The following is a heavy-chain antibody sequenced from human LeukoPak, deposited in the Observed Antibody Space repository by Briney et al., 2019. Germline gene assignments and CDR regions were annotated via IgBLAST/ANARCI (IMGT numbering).Heavy chain of an antibody. Sequence: PGGSLRLSCAASGFTFSSYEMNWVRQAPGKGLEWVSYISSSGSTIYYADSVKGRFTISRDNAKNSLYLQMNSLRAEDTAVYYCAKDRGYCSSTSCYSFDYWGQGTLVTVSS. CDR1: GFTFSSYE. CDR3: AKDRGYCSSTSCYSFDY. CDR2: ISSSGSTI. J-gene: IGHJ4*02. V-gene: IGHV3-48*03. D-gene: IGHD2-2*02.